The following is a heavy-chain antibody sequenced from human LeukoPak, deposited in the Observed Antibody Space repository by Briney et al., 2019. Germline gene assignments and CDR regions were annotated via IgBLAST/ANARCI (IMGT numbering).Heavy chain of an antibody. CDR1: GFTFSNYH. Sequence: GGSLRLSCAASGFTFSNYHMSWVRQAPGRGLEWVSSIGGSGTDTYYADSVKGRFTISRDNSKSTLHLQMNTLRAEDTAVYFCGKDHSTNQAADWFDPWGQGILVTVSS. D-gene: IGHD2-8*01. CDR3: GKDHSTNQAADWFDP. CDR2: IGGSGTDT. V-gene: IGHV3-23*01. J-gene: IGHJ5*02.